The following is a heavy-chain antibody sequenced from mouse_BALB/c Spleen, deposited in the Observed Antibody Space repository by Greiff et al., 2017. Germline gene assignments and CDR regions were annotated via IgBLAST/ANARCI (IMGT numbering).Heavy chain of an antibody. CDR3: ARGGYRYDERNYYAMDY. CDR2: ISDGGSYT. Sequence: EVKLMESGGGLVKPGGSLKLSCAASGFTFSDYYMYWVRQTPEKRLEWVATISDGGSYTYYPDSVKGRFTISRDNAKNNLYLQMSSLKSEDTAMYYCARGGYRYDERNYYAMDYWGQGTSVTVSS. D-gene: IGHD2-14*01. J-gene: IGHJ4*01. CDR1: GFTFSDYY. V-gene: IGHV5-4*02.